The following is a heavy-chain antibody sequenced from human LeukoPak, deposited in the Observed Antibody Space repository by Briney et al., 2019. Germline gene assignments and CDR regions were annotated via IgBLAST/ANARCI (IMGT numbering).Heavy chain of an antibody. V-gene: IGHV1-8*01. CDR3: TMTSPAGYNLVGAFDT. CDR1: GYTFVNYD. Sequence: ASVKVSCKASGYTFVNYDINWVRQATRQGLEWVGWMNPTSGNTGYAQKLQGRVSMTRDTSISTAYMELSSLTYEDTAVYYCTMTSPAGYNLVGAFDTWGQGTKVTVSS. J-gene: IGHJ3*02. CDR2: MNPTSGNT. D-gene: IGHD5-24*01.